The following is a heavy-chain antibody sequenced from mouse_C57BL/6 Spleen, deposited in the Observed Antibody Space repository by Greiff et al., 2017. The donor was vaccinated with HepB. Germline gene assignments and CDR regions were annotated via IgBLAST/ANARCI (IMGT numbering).Heavy chain of an antibody. Sequence: EVQLVESGGGFVKPGGSLKLSCAASGFTFSSYTMSWVRQTPEKRLEWVATISGGGGNTYYPDSVKGRFTISRDNAKNTLYLQMSSLRSEDTALYYCARNPDLLGDYFDYWGQGTTLTVSS. CDR1: GFTFSSYT. CDR2: ISGGGGNT. CDR3: ARNPDLLGDYFDY. V-gene: IGHV5-9*01. D-gene: IGHD2-1*01. J-gene: IGHJ2*01.